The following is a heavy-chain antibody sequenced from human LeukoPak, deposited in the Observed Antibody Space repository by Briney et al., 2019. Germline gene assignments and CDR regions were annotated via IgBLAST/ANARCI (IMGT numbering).Heavy chain of an antibody. CDR2: INWNGGST. D-gene: IGHD1-26*01. CDR1: GFTFDDYA. Sequence: GGSLRLSCAASGFTFDDYAMHWVRQAPGKGLEWVSGINWNGGSTAYADSVKGRFTISRDNAKNSLYLQMSSLRAEDTALYYCARESGGSYYRTSDYWGQGTLVTVSS. J-gene: IGHJ4*02. CDR3: ARESGGSYYRTSDY. V-gene: IGHV3-20*04.